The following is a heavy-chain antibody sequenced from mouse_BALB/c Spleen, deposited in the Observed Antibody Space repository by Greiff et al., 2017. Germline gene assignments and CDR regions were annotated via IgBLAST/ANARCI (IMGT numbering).Heavy chain of an antibody. CDR3: ARHARYGVDY. CDR2: ISNGGGST. CDR1: GFTFSSYT. Sequence: EVQLVESGGGLVQPGGSLKLSCAASGFTFSSYTMSWVRQTPEKRLEWVAYISNGGGSTYYPDTVKGRFTISRDNAKNTLYLQMSSLKSEDTAMYYCARHARYGVDYWGQGTTLTVSS. D-gene: IGHD2-14*01. V-gene: IGHV5-12-2*01. J-gene: IGHJ2*01.